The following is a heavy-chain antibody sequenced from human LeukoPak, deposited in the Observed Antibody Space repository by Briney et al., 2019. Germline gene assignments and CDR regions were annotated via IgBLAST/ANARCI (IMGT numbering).Heavy chain of an antibody. CDR3: ARDDGSSENY. CDR1: GGTFSSYT. CDR2: IFPILGIT. Sequence: GASVKVSCKASGGTFSSYTISWVRQAPGQGLEWMGRIFPILGITNYAQKFQGRVTITADKSTSTAYMELSSLRSEDTAVYYCARDDGSSENYWGQGTLVTVSS. J-gene: IGHJ4*02. D-gene: IGHD2-2*01. V-gene: IGHV1-69*04.